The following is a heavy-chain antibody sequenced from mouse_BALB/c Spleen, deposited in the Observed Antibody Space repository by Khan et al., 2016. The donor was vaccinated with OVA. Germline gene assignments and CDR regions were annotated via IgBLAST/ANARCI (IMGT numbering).Heavy chain of an antibody. CDR3: ATLYGNPLAF. Sequence: VRLQQSGAELVKPGASVKLSCSASGFNIKDTYIHWMKQRPEQGLEWIGRIDPPYDDSKYGPKFQAKATLTADTSSNTAYLQLSSLTSEDTAVYYCATLYGNPLAFGGQGTLVSVSA. J-gene: IGHJ3*01. CDR1: GFNIKDTY. CDR2: IDPPYDDS. V-gene: IGHV14-3*02. D-gene: IGHD2-1*01.